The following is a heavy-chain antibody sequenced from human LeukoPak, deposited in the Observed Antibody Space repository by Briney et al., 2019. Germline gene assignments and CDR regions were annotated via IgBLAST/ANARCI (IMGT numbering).Heavy chain of an antibody. CDR2: ISSSSSYI. CDR1: GFTFSSYS. J-gene: IGHJ6*03. D-gene: IGHD5-18*01. Sequence: GGSLRLSCAASGFTFSSYSMNWVRQAPGKGLEWVSSISSSSSYIYYADSVKGRFTISRDNAKNSLYLQMNSLRAEDTAVYYCARHTGQLWFSGYYYYMDVWGKGTTVTISS. CDR3: ARHTGQLWFSGYYYYMDV. V-gene: IGHV3-21*01.